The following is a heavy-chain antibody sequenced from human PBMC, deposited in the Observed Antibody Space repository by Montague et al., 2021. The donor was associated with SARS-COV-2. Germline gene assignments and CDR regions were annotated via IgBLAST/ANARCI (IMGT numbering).Heavy chain of an antibody. Sequence: SLRLSCAASGFTFSSYAMHWVRQAPGKGLEWVAVISYDGSNKYYXDSVKGRFTISRDNSKNTLYLQMNSLRAEDTAVYYCKAAGATNGWFDPWGQGTLVTVSS. V-gene: IGHV3-30*04. CDR2: ISYDGSNK. J-gene: IGHJ5*02. D-gene: IGHD6-13*01. CDR3: KAAGATNGWFDP. CDR1: GFTFSSYA.